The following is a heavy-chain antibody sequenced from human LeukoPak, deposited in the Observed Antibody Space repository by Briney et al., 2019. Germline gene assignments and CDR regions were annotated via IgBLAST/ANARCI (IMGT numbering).Heavy chain of an antibody. Sequence: SVKVSCKASGYTFTSYDINWVRQATGQGLEWMGWMNPNSGNTGYAQKFQGRVTMTRNTSISTAYMELGSLRSEDTAVYYCATSGYAEIASDYYYYYMDVWGKGTTVTVS. V-gene: IGHV1-8*01. D-gene: IGHD5-12*01. J-gene: IGHJ6*03. CDR2: MNPNSGNT. CDR3: ATSGYAEIASDYYYYYMDV. CDR1: GYTFTSYD.